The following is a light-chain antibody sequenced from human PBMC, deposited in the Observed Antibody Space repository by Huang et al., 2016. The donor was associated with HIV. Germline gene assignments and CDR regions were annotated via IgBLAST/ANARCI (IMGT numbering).Light chain of an antibody. J-gene: IGKJ4*01. Sequence: EVVMTQSPATLSVSPGERATLSCRASQSVSTKLAWYQQRPGQAPRLLIHGASTRATGVPATFSGSGSGTECTLTISGLQSEDFAVYYCQQYNIWPRSFGGGTKVEIK. CDR3: QQYNIWPRS. CDR2: GAS. CDR1: QSVSTK. V-gene: IGKV3-15*01.